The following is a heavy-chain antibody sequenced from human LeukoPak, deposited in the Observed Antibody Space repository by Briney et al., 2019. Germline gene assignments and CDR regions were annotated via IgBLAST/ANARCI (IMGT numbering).Heavy chain of an antibody. J-gene: IGHJ4*02. CDR1: GGSISSSSYY. CDR2: IYHSGST. Sequence: PSETLSLTCTVSGGSISSSSYYWGWIRQPPGKGLEWIGSIYHSGSTYYNPSLKSRVTVSVDTSKNQFSLKLSSVTAADTAVYYCARHQRDFDYWGQGTLVTVSS. CDR3: ARHQRDFDY. V-gene: IGHV4-39*01.